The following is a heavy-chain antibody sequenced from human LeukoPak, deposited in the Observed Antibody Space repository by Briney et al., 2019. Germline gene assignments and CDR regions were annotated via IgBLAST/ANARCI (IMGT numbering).Heavy chain of an antibody. V-gene: IGHV3-48*04. CDR1: GFTFRSYS. CDR2: ISSSSSTI. J-gene: IGHJ6*02. CDR3: ARDEGLRYFDWLPPYYYYGMDV. D-gene: IGHD3-9*01. Sequence: GGSLRLSCAASGFTFRSYSMNWVRQAPGKGLEWVSYISSSSSTIYYAVSVRGRFTISRDNAKNSLYLQMNSLRAEDTAVYYCARDEGLRYFDWLPPYYYYGMDVWGQGTTVTVSS.